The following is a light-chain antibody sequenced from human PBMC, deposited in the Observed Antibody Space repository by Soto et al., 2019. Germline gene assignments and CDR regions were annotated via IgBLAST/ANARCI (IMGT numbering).Light chain of an antibody. J-gene: IGKJ4*01. CDR3: QHYNSYLT. CDR2: KAS. Sequence: DIQMTQSPSTLSGSVGDRVTITCRASQTISSWLAWYQQKPGKAPKLLIYKASTLKSGVPSRFSGSGSGTEFTLTISSLQPDDFATYYCQHYNSYLTFGGGTRWIS. V-gene: IGKV1-5*03. CDR1: QTISSW.